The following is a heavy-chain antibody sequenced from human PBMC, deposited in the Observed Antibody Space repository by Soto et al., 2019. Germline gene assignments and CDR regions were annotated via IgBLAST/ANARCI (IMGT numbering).Heavy chain of an antibody. D-gene: IGHD3-10*01. Sequence: SETLSLTCAVYGGSFSGYYWSWIRQPPGKGLEWIGEINHSGSTNYNPSLKSRVTISVDTSKNQFSLKLSSVTAADTAVYYCARTKYYYGSGSYYPYIWFDPWGQGTLVTVSS. CDR1: GGSFSGYY. CDR2: INHSGST. CDR3: ARTKYYYGSGSYYPYIWFDP. V-gene: IGHV4-34*01. J-gene: IGHJ5*02.